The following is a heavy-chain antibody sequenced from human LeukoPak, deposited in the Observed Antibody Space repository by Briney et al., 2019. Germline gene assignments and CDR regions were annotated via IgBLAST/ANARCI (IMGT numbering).Heavy chain of an antibody. J-gene: IGHJ5*02. D-gene: IGHD6-25*01. CDR2: ISSTSSTI. V-gene: IGHV3-48*02. CDR3: ARDGHSNGLNWFDP. Sequence: PGGSLRLSCAASGFTFSSYSMNWVRQAPGKGLEWVSYISSTSSTIYYAGSVKGRFTISRNNAKNSLYLQMNGLTDEDTAVYYCARDGHSNGLNWFDPWGQGTLVTVSS. CDR1: GFTFSSYS.